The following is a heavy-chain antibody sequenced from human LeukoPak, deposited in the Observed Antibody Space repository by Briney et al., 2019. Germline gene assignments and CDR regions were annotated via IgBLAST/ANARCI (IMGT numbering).Heavy chain of an antibody. D-gene: IGHD6-13*01. CDR3: AREALSDGYSSSWYVLY. J-gene: IGHJ4*02. Sequence: SETLSLTCSVSGGSISSDSHHWSWIRQPAGKGLEWIGRIYTSGSTNYNPSLKSRVTMSVDTSKNQFSLKLSSVTAADTAVYYCAREALSDGYSSSWYVLYWGQGTLVTVSS. CDR2: IYTSGST. V-gene: IGHV4-4*07. CDR1: GGSISSDSHH.